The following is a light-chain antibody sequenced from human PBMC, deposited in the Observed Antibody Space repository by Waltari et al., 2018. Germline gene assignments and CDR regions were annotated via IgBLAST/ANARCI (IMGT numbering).Light chain of an antibody. CDR2: RAS. Sequence: TCRSSQNISTWLAWDHQIPGKAPKLLIYRASSLESGVPSRFSGGGSGTEFTLTISSLQPDDFAIYYCQQYNNSPWTFGQWTKVEI. J-gene: IGKJ1*01. CDR3: QQYNNSPWT. V-gene: IGKV1-5*03. CDR1: QNISTW.